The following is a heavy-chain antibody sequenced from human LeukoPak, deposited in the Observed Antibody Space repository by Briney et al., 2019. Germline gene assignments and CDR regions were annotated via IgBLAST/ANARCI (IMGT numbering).Heavy chain of an antibody. CDR2: IRYDGSNK. V-gene: IGHV3-30*02. CDR1: GFTFSSYA. Sequence: PGGSLRLSCAASGFTFSSYAMSWVRQAPGKGLEWVAFIRYDGSNKYYAGSVKGRFTISRDNSKNTLYLQMNSLRAEDTAVYYCARDSGPGYVWESYRYFDYWGQGTLVTVSS. CDR3: ARDSGPGYVWESYRYFDY. J-gene: IGHJ4*02. D-gene: IGHD3-16*02.